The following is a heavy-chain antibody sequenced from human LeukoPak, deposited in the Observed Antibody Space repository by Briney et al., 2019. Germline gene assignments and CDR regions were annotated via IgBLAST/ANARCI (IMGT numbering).Heavy chain of an antibody. CDR1: GGTFSSYA. Sequence: ASVKVSCKASGGTFSSYAISWVRQAPGQGLEWMGGIIPIFGTANYAQKFQGRVTITADESTSTAYMELGSLRSEDTAVYYCARDDSDNYYDSSGYRLDGYWGQGTLVTVSS. J-gene: IGHJ4*02. D-gene: IGHD3-22*01. CDR3: ARDDSDNYYDSSGYRLDGY. V-gene: IGHV1-69*13. CDR2: IIPIFGTA.